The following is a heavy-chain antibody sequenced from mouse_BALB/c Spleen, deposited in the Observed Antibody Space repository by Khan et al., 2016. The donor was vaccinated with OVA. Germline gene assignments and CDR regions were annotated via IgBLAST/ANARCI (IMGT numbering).Heavy chain of an antibody. J-gene: IGHJ3*01. Sequence: EVGLVESGGDLVKPGGSLKLSCAASGFTFSTYGMSWVRQTPDKRLEWVATISSGGHYTYYPDSVKGRFTISRDNAKSTLYLQMSSLKSEDTAIYYCARLAYYYNSEGFAYWGQGTLVTVSA. CDR1: GFTFSTYG. V-gene: IGHV5-6*01. CDR3: ARLAYYYNSEGFAY. D-gene: IGHD1-1*01. CDR2: ISSGGHYT.